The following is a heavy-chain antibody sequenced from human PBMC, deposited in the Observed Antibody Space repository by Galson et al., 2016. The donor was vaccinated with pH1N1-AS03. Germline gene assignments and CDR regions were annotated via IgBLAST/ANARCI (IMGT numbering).Heavy chain of an antibody. J-gene: IGHJ4*02. CDR2: IYYSGST. CDR3: ARDAYGDYAFVC. Sequence: SETLSLTCAVSGYSISSGYYWGWIRQPPGKGLEWIGSIYYSGSTSYNPSLKSRLTFSVYTSKNQFSLKLNSVTAADTAVYYCARDAYGDYAFVCWGQGALVTV. V-gene: IGHV4-38-2*02. CDR1: GYSISSGYY. D-gene: IGHD4-17*01.